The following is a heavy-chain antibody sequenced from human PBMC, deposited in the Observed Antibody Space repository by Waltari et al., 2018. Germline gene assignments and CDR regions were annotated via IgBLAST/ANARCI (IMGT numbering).Heavy chain of an antibody. J-gene: IGHJ5*02. V-gene: IGHV4-59*01. Sequence: QVQLQESGPSLLTPSAPLSRICTVSSGPIRCFYWSWVRQPPGKGLDWIGYIYYTGSTNFNPSLKSRVTMSVDTSKNQFSLKLSSVTAADTAFYYCARGGGGDWEWFDPWGQGTLVTVSS. CDR2: IYYTGST. D-gene: IGHD2-21*02. CDR3: ARGGGGDWEWFDP. CDR1: SGPIRCFY.